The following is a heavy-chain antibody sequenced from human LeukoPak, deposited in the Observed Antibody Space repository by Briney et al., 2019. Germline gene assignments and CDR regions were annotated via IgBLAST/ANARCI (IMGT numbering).Heavy chain of an antibody. J-gene: IGHJ4*02. Sequence: PGGSLRLSCVGSGFTFSSYEMNWVRQAPGKGLEWLSYIGSSDSTTHYADSVKGRFTISRDNAKNSLYLQMNSLRAEGTAVYYCARETDYSLFDYWGQGTLVTVSS. CDR1: GFTFSSYE. CDR2: IGSSDSTT. D-gene: IGHD3-10*01. V-gene: IGHV3-48*03. CDR3: ARETDYSLFDY.